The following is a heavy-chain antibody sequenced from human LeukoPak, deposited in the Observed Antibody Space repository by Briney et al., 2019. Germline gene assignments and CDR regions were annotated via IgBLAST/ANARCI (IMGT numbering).Heavy chain of an antibody. Sequence: SEALSLTCAVSGGSISSSNWWSWVRQPPGKGLEWIGEIYHSGSTNYNPSLKSRDTISVDTSKNQFSLKLSSVTAADTAVYYCARDTTQQWLVPWFDPWGQGTLVTVSS. J-gene: IGHJ5*02. D-gene: IGHD6-19*01. CDR2: IYHSGST. V-gene: IGHV4-4*02. CDR1: GGSISSSNW. CDR3: ARDTTQQWLVPWFDP.